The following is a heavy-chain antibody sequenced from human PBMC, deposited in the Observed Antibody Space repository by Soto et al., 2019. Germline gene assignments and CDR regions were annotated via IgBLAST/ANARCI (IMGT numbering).Heavy chain of an antibody. V-gene: IGHV1-18*01. Sequence: GASVKVSCKASGYTFTSYGISWVRQAPGQGLEWMGWISAYNGNTNYAQKLQGRVTMTTDTSTSTAYMELRSLRSDDTAVYYCARASSRYYDSSGYYAYWGQGTLVTVSS. D-gene: IGHD3-22*01. J-gene: IGHJ4*02. CDR3: ARASSRYYDSSGYYAY. CDR2: ISAYNGNT. CDR1: GYTFTSYG.